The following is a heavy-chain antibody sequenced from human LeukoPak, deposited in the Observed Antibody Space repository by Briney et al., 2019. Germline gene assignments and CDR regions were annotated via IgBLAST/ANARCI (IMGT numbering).Heavy chain of an antibody. Sequence: GGSLRLSCAASGFTFSSYSMNWVRQAPGKGLEWVSSISSSSSYIYYADSVKGRFTISRDNAKNSLYLQMNSLRAEDTAVYYCAREVDAAAGRPHIPGYYYYYMDVWGKGTTVTVPS. CDR1: GFTFSSYS. V-gene: IGHV3-21*01. CDR3: AREVDAAAGRPHIPGYYYYYMDV. CDR2: ISSSSSYI. D-gene: IGHD6-13*01. J-gene: IGHJ6*03.